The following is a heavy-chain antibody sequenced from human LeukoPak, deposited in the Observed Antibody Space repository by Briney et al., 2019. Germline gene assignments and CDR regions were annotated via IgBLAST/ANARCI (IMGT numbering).Heavy chain of an antibody. CDR1: GGSISSGTYY. CDR3: ARDLLHRGYAFDI. CDR2: IYSSGRT. Sequence: SETLSLTCTVSGGSISSGTYYWGWIRQPAGKGLEWIGRIYSSGRTNYNPSLKSRVTMSVDTSRNQFSLNLTSVTAADTAIYYCARDLLHRGYAFDIWGQGTMVTVSS. V-gene: IGHV4-61*02. J-gene: IGHJ3*02. D-gene: IGHD5-12*01.